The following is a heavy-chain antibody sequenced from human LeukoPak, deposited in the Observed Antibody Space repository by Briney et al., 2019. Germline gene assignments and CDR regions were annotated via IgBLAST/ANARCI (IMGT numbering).Heavy chain of an antibody. J-gene: IGHJ4*02. CDR2: ISSSSSYI. D-gene: IGHD6-13*01. CDR3: ARSYSSSWPALDY. V-gene: IGHV3-21*01. Sequence: PGGSLRLSCAASGFTFSSYSMNWVRQAPGKGLEWVSSISSSSSYIYYADSVKGRFTISRDNAKNSLYLQMNSLRAEDTAVYYCARSYSSSWPALDYWDQGTLVTVSS. CDR1: GFTFSSYS.